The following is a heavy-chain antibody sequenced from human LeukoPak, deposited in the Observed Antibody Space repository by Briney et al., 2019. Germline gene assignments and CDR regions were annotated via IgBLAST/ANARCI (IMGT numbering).Heavy chain of an antibody. V-gene: IGHV3-23*01. D-gene: IGHD3-16*01. J-gene: IGHJ4*02. CDR2: VVGSGGRT. CDR3: AKTGMTTLYFFDY. CDR1: GFTFSING. Sequence: TGGSLRLSCAASGFTFSINGMSWVRQAPGKGLEWVASVVGSGGRTYYADSAKGRFTISRDNSRNTLYLQVYSLRAEDTAVYYCAKTGMTTLYFFDYWGQGTLVTVSS.